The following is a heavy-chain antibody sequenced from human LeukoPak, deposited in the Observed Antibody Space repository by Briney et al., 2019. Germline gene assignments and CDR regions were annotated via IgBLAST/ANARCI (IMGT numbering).Heavy chain of an antibody. V-gene: IGHV1-46*01. J-gene: IGHJ4*02. CDR1: GYTFPSYF. Sequence: ASVTVSCKASGYTFPSYFMHWVRQAPGQGLEWMGIINPTGGSTTYAQKFQGRVTMTRDTSTSTVYMEPSSLRSDDTAVYYCARTAARRFDYWGQGTLVTVSS. CDR3: ARTAARRFDY. D-gene: IGHD6-6*01. CDR2: INPTGGST.